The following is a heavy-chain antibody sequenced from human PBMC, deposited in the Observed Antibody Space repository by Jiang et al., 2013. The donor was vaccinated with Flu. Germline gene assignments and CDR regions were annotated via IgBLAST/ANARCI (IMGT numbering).Heavy chain of an antibody. D-gene: IGHD6-6*01. CDR1: GGTFSSYA. CDR3: ARDNVSIAALDI. Sequence: QLVESGAEVKKPGSSVKVSCKASGGTFSSYAISWVRQAPGQGLEWMGGIIPIFGTANYAQKFQGRVTITADESTSTAYMELSSLRSEDTAVYYSARDNVSIAALDIWGQGTMVTISS. CDR2: IIPIFGTA. V-gene: IGHV1-69*01. J-gene: IGHJ3*02.